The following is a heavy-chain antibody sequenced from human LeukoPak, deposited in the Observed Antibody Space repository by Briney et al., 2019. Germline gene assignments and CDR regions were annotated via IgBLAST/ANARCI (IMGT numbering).Heavy chain of an antibody. CDR2: NNGDGSTT. V-gene: IGHV3-74*01. Sequence: GGSLRLSCVASGFSLSGYWMYWVRQAPGKGLMYISRNNGDGSTTNYADVVKGRFTMSRDNVKNTLYLQMNSLRVEDTAVYYCARDPRNVGLAPWGQGTLVTVTS. CDR3: ARDPRNVGLAP. CDR1: GFSLSGYW. J-gene: IGHJ5*02. D-gene: IGHD2-15*01.